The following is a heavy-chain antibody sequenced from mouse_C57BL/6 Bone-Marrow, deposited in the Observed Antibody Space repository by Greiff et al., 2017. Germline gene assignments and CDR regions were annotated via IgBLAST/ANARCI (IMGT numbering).Heavy chain of an antibody. V-gene: IGHV5-9-1*02. Sequence: EVQLVECGEGLVKPGGSLKLSCAASGFTFSSYAMSWVRQTPEKRLEWVAYISSGGDYLYYADTVKGRFTISRDNARNTLYLQMSSLKSEDTAMYYCTRDPAVVGMDYWGQGTSVTVSS. J-gene: IGHJ4*01. D-gene: IGHD1-1*01. CDR1: GFTFSSYA. CDR2: ISSGGDYL. CDR3: TRDPAVVGMDY.